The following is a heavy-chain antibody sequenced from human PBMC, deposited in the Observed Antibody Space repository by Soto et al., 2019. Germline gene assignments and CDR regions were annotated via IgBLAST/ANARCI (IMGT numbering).Heavy chain of an antibody. CDR2: MYSGGST. CDR1: GFTVSGSY. V-gene: IGHV3-66*01. J-gene: IGHJ4*02. D-gene: IGHD4-17*01. CDR3: TRDSSPTVTADS. Sequence: ECGGGLVQPGGSVRLSCTAFGFTVSGSYMTWVRQAPGKGLEWVSVMYSGGSTYYADSVKGRFTVSRDTSKNTLYLQMNNLRAEDMAVYYCTRDSSPTVTADSWGQGTLVTVSS.